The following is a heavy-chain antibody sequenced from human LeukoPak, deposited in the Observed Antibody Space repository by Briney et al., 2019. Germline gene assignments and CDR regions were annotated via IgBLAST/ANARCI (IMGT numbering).Heavy chain of an antibody. V-gene: IGHV3-23*01. CDR1: GFTFNNYA. J-gene: IGHJ4*02. CDR2: ISGSGGTT. Sequence: GGSLRLSCAASGFTFNNYAMSWVRQAPGKGLEWVSAISGSGGTTYYADSVKGRFTISRDNSKNTLYLQMNSLRAEDTAIYYCAKKSGVTCYSAVDYWGRGTLVTVSS. CDR3: AKKSGVTCYSAVDY. D-gene: IGHD2-15*01.